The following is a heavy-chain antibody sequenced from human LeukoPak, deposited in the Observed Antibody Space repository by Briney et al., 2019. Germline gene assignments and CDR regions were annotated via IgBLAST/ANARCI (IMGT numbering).Heavy chain of an antibody. CDR1: GFSVSSNY. Sequence: PGGSLRLSCAASGFSVSSNYMSWVRQAPGKGLEYISVTYSSGTTFYADSVRDRFTISRDNSRNTLYLQMNSLRPEDTAVYYCAREPTYRSSLDFWGQGTLVTVSS. D-gene: IGHD6-6*01. CDR3: AREPTYRSSLDF. CDR2: TYSSGTT. V-gene: IGHV3-53*01. J-gene: IGHJ4*02.